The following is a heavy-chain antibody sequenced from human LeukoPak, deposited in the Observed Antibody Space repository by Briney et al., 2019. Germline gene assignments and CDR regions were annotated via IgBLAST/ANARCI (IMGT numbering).Heavy chain of an antibody. CDR1: GFTVSSNY. J-gene: IGHJ3*02. V-gene: IGHV3-53*01. Sequence: PGGSLRLSCAASGFTVSSNYMSWVRQAPGKGLEWVSVIYSGGTTYYADSVRGRFTISRDNSKNTLHLQMNGLRAEDTAIFCCAKSLFTSATGTGRAFHIWGQGTRVTVSS. CDR2: IYSGGTT. CDR3: AKSLFTSATGTGRAFHI. D-gene: IGHD1-1*01.